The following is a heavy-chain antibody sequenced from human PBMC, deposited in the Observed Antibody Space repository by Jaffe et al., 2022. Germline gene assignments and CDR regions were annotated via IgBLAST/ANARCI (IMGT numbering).Heavy chain of an antibody. CDR1: GFTFDDYA. Sequence: EVQLVESGGGLVQPGRSLRLSCAASGFTFDDYAMHWVRQAPGKGLEWVSGISWNSGSIGYADSVKGRFTISRDNAKNSLYLQMNSLRAEDTALYYCAGHTDAFDIWGQGTMVTVSS. CDR3: AGHTDAFDI. CDR2: ISWNSGSI. J-gene: IGHJ3*02. V-gene: IGHV3-9*01.